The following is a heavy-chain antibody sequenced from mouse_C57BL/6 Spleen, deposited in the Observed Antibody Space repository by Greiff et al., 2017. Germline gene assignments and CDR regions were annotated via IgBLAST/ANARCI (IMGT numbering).Heavy chain of an antibody. CDR2: INPNNGGT. V-gene: IGHV1-18*01. Sequence: SGPELVKPGASVKIPCKASGYTFTDYNMDWVKQSHGKSLEWIGDINPNNGGTIYNQKFKGKATLTVDKSSSTAYMELRSLTSEDTAVYYCARGGLDYMRNYLYCCDYWGQGTTLTVSS. D-gene: IGHD2-1*01. CDR1: GYTFTDYN. J-gene: IGHJ2*01. CDR3: ARGGLDYMRNYLYCCDY.